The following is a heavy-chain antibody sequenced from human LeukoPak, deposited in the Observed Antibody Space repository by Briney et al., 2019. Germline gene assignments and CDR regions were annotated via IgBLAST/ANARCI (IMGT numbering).Heavy chain of an antibody. CDR2: IHDSGTT. D-gene: IGHD2-15*01. J-gene: IGHJ4*02. CDR3: ARESWYCSDGSCYSDFDY. CDR1: GGSISSYY. Sequence: PSETLSLTCTDSGGSISSYYWTWVQQPPGKRLECIAYIHDSGTTSYSPSLESRVTISLDTSNNQFSLRLSSVTAADTAVYYCARESWYCSDGSCYSDFDYWGQGTLVTVSS. V-gene: IGHV4-59*01.